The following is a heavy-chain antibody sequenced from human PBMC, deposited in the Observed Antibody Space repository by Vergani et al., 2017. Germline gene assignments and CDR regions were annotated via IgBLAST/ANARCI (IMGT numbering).Heavy chain of an antibody. CDR2: IIPIVGTA. V-gene: IGHV1-69*01. D-gene: IGHD3-22*01. J-gene: IGHJ6*03. CDR3: ARGDGTGMIVPTDPRPGYYYYMDV. Sequence: QVQLVQSGAEVKQPPSSLTLSSTSSLCTFTPYAIRWVRQAPAHALQLFGGIIPIVGTANYAQKFQGRVTITADESTRTAYMELSSLRSEDTALYYCARGDGTGMIVPTDPRPGYYYYMDVWGKGTTVTVSS. CDR1: LCTFTPYA.